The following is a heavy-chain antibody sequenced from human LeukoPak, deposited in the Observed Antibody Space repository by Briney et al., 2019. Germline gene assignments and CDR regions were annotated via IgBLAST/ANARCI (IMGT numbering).Heavy chain of an antibody. CDR1: GYTFTGYG. D-gene: IGHD6-6*01. CDR2: ISAYNGNT. J-gene: IGHJ5*02. CDR3: ARAKAGAARPSSWFDP. Sequence: GASVKVSCKASGYTFTGYGMNWVRQAPGQGLEWMGWISAYNGNTNYAQKLQGRVTMTTDTSTSTAYMELRSLRSDDTAVYYCARAKAGAARPSSWFDPWGQGTLVTVSS. V-gene: IGHV1-18*01.